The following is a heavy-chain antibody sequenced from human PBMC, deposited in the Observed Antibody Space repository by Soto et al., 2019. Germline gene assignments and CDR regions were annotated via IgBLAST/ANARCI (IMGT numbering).Heavy chain of an antibody. CDR3: AREGSSSGPDYGY. J-gene: IGHJ4*02. Sequence: EVQLVESGGGLVQPGGSLRLSCAASGFSFSDYYINWVRQAPGKGLEWVGRTRNKASSYTTDYAAFVKGRFTISRDDSKNLIYLQMNSLKTEDTAVYYCAREGSSSGPDYGYWGQGTLVTVSS. CDR1: GFSFSDYY. V-gene: IGHV3-72*01. D-gene: IGHD3-22*01. CDR2: TRNKASSYTT.